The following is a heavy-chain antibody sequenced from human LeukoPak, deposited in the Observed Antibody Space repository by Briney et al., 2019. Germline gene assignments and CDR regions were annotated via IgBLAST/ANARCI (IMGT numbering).Heavy chain of an antibody. CDR1: GFTFSSYS. Sequence: GGSLRLSCAASGFTFSSYSMNWVRQAPGKGLEWVSYISGSSSTIYYADSVKGRFTISRDNAKNSLYLQMNNLRAADTAIYYCAKSRLIYCTGGGCYGMDVWGQGTTVSVSS. CDR3: AKSRLIYCTGGGCYGMDV. D-gene: IGHD2-8*02. J-gene: IGHJ6*02. V-gene: IGHV3-48*04. CDR2: ISGSSSTI.